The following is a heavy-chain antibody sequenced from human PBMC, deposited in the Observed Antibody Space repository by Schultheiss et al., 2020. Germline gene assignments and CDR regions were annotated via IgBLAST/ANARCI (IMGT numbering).Heavy chain of an antibody. CDR1: GYSISSGYY. CDR2: IYYSGST. Sequence: SETLSLTCAVSGYSISSGYYWGWIRQPPGKGLEWIGYIYYSGSTNYNPSLKSRVTISVDTSKNQFSLKLSSVTAADTAVYYCARGVATPEPNGMDVWGQGTTVNV. D-gene: IGHD5-12*01. CDR3: ARGVATPEPNGMDV. V-gene: IGHV4-61*01. J-gene: IGHJ6*02.